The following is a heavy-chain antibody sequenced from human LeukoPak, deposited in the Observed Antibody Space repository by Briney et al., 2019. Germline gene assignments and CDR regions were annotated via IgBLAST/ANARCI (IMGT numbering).Heavy chain of an antibody. J-gene: IGHJ4*02. CDR1: GFTVSSNY. CDR2: IYSGGST. Sequence: GGSLRLSCAASGFTVSSNYMNWVRQAPVKGLEWVSIIYSGGSTYYPDSVKGRFTISRDNSENTLYLQMNSLRAEDTAVYYCARDSGISGCFDSWGQGTLVTVSS. V-gene: IGHV3-66*01. CDR3: ARDSGISGCFDS. D-gene: IGHD6-19*01.